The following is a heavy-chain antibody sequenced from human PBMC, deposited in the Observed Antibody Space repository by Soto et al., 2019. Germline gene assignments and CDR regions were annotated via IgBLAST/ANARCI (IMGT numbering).Heavy chain of an antibody. D-gene: IGHD5-12*01. CDR1: GFTFSSYW. CDR2: IKQDESEK. Sequence: GGSLRLSCAASGFTFSSYWMSWVRQAPGKGLEWVANIKQDESEKYYVDSVKGRFTISRDNANNSLYLQMNSLRAEDTAVYYCARGRTKDGYNQYYFDYWGQGTLVTVSS. V-gene: IGHV3-7*05. J-gene: IGHJ4*02. CDR3: ARGRTKDGYNQYYFDY.